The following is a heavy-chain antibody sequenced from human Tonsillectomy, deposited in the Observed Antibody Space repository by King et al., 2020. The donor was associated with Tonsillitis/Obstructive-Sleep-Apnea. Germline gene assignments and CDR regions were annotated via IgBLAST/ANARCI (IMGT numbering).Heavy chain of an antibody. CDR1: GYIFTTYW. CDR3: ARRSGCTGGRCRDSFDI. Sequence: AQLVQSGAEMKKPGESLKISCKGSGYIFTTYWIGWVRQMPGKGLEWMGIIYPGDSDTRYSASFQGQVTFSADKSVTTAYLQWSSLKASDTAMYYCARRSGCTGGRCRDSFDIWGQGTMVTVSS. D-gene: IGHD2-15*01. J-gene: IGHJ3*02. V-gene: IGHV5-51*03. CDR2: IYPGDSDT.